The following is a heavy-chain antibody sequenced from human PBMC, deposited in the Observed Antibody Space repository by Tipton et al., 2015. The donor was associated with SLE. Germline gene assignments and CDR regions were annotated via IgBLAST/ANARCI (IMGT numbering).Heavy chain of an antibody. CDR2: IYYSGST. CDR1: GGSISSSSYY. CDR3: AVAAAGKNWFDP. J-gene: IGHJ5*02. V-gene: IGHV4-39*07. D-gene: IGHD6-13*01. Sequence: TLSLTCTVSGGSISSSSYYWGWIRQPPGKGLEWIGSIYYSGSTYYNPSLKSRVTISVDTSKNQFSLQLNSVTPEDTAVYYCAVAAAGKNWFDPWGQGTLVTVSS.